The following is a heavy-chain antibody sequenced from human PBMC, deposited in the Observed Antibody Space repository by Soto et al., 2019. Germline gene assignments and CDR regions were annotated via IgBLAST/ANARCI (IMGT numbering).Heavy chain of an antibody. CDR3: ARGIATGQLDP. J-gene: IGHJ5*02. V-gene: IGHV1-3*01. D-gene: IGHD2-15*01. CDR2: INPDNGNT. Sequence: GASVKVSCKASGYTFTIYTMNGVLQAPLQRLDWMGCINPDNGNTKSSQKFQDRVIITRDTSASTAYMDLSSLRSEDTAVYYCARGIATGQLDPWGQGTLVTVSS. CDR1: GYTFTIYT.